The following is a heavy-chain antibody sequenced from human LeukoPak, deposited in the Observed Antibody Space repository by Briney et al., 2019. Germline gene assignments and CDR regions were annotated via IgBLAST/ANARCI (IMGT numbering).Heavy chain of an antibody. CDR3: ARGQYSSGWFVFDY. Sequence: SCKASGYTFSSYAMHWVRQAPGKGLEWVAVISYDGSNKYYADSVKGRFTISRDNSKNTLYLQMNSLRAEDTAVYYCARGQYSSGWFVFDYWGQGTLVTVSS. J-gene: IGHJ4*02. CDR2: ISYDGSNK. CDR1: GYTFSSYA. D-gene: IGHD6-19*01. V-gene: IGHV3-30-3*01.